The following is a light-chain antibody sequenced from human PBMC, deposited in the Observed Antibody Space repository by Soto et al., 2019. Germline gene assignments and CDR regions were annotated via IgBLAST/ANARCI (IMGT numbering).Light chain of an antibody. Sequence: EIVLTQSPATLSLSPGERATLSCRASQTVSSCLAGYQQKPGQAPRRLIYEASNSATGSPASLSGGGAGTEFTPTTSSLQSEDFAVYYCRQYDQWPPGTFGQGTKVDIK. CDR2: EAS. V-gene: IGKV3-11*01. J-gene: IGKJ1*01. CDR3: RQYDQWPPGT. CDR1: QTVSSC.